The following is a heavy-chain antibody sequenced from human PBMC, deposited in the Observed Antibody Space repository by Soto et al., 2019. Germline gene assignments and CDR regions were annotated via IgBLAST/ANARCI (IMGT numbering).Heavy chain of an antibody. J-gene: IGHJ4*02. CDR3: ARAPVDIVATITYYLDY. D-gene: IGHD5-12*01. CDR1: GYTFTSYA. Sequence: QVQLVQSGAEVKKPGASVKVSCKASGYTFTSYAMHWVRQAPGQRLEWMGWINAGNGNTKYSQKFQGRVSITRDTSASTAYMELSSLRSEDTAVYYCARAPVDIVATITYYLDYWGQGTLVTVSS. CDR2: INAGNGNT. V-gene: IGHV1-3*01.